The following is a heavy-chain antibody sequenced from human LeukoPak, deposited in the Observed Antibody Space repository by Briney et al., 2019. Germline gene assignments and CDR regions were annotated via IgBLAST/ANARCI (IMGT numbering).Heavy chain of an antibody. J-gene: IGHJ4*02. V-gene: IGHV1-18*01. CDR3: ARDLQNYDYVWGSYREFDY. Sequence: ASVKVSCKASGYTFTSYGISWVRQAPGQGLEGMGWISAYNGNTNYAQKLQGRVTMTTDTSTSTAYMELRSLRSDDTAVYYCARDLQNYDYVWGSYREFDYWGQGTLVTVSS. CDR2: ISAYNGNT. D-gene: IGHD3-16*02. CDR1: GYTFTSYG.